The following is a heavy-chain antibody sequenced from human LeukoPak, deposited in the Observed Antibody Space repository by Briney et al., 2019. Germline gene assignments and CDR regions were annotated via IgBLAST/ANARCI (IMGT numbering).Heavy chain of an antibody. V-gene: IGHV4-34*01. Sequence: SETLSLTCAVYGGSFSGYYWSWIRQPPGKGLEWIGEINHSGSTNYNPSLRSRVTISVDTSKNQFSLKLNSVTAADTAVYYCVRDRELTYWSQGTLVTVSS. CDR2: INHSGST. D-gene: IGHD1-26*01. CDR1: GGSFSGYY. CDR3: VRDRELTY. J-gene: IGHJ4*02.